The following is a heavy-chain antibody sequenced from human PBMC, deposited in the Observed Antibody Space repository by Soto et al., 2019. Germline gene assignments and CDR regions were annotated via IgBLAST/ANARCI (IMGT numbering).Heavy chain of an antibody. J-gene: IGHJ3*01. V-gene: IGHV4-31*03. Sequence: QVQLQESGPGLVKPSQTLSLTCTVSGGSISSGGYYWSWIRQHPGKGLEWIGYIYYSGSTYYIPSLKSRVTISVDTSNDQCSLKLSSVTAADTAVYYCARFETTHHDAFDLWGQGTMVTVSS. CDR3: ARFETTHHDAFDL. D-gene: IGHD1-7*01. CDR1: GGSISSGGYY. CDR2: IYYSGST.